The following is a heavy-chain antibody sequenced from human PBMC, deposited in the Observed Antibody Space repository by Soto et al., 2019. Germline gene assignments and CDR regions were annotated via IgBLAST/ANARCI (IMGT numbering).Heavy chain of an antibody. J-gene: IGHJ5*02. D-gene: IGHD1-26*01. V-gene: IGHV4-31*03. Sequence: QVQLQESGPGLVEPSQTLSLVCSVSGDTLSYGGYYWSWGRQSPGKALEWIGFVYHTGATYYHPCVESRVTMAVDMSKNECSLKLTSVTAADTATYYCAREGHSSGEWLDPWGQGILVTVSS. CDR3: AREGHSSGEWLDP. CDR1: GDTLSYGGYY. CDR2: VYHTGAT.